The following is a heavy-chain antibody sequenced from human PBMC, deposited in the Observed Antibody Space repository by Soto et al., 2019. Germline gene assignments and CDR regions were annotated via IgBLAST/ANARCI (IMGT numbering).Heavy chain of an antibody. V-gene: IGHV3-72*01. CDR2: TRNKANSYTT. CDR1: GFPFSNHY. CDR3: ARSGSSTSCYDY. D-gene: IGHD2-2*01. J-gene: IGHJ4*02. Sequence: GGSLRLSCVGSGFPFSNHYIDWVRQAPGKGLEWVGRTRNKANSYTTHYAASVKGRFTISRDDSKNSLYLQMNSLKTEDTAVYYCARSGSSTSCYDYWGQGTLVTVSS.